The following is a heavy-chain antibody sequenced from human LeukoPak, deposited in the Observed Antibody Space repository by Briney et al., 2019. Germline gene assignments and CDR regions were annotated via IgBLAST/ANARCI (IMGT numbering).Heavy chain of an antibody. Sequence: GGSLRLSCTASGLTFTNFTMNWSRQAPGRGPEWISAIRSDTASTFYADSVKGRFTISRDNAKNSLYLLMNSLRVEDTAVYYCVRRIGRDSWGQGTQVTVSS. V-gene: IGHV3-48*01. D-gene: IGHD2/OR15-2a*01. CDR3: VRRIGRDS. CDR2: IRSDTAST. CDR1: GLTFTNFT. J-gene: IGHJ4*02.